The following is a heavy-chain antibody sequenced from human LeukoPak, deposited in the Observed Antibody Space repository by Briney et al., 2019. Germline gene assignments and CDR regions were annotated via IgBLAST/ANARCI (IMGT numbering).Heavy chain of an antibody. V-gene: IGHV3-11*01. J-gene: IGHJ4*02. CDR2: ISSSGSTI. Sequence: KPGGSLRLSCAASGFTFSDYYMSWIRQAPGKGLEWVSYISSSGSTIYYADSVKGRFTISRDNAKSSLYLQMNSLRAEDTAVYYCARGYCSSTSCYKFDYWGQETLVTVSS. D-gene: IGHD2-2*02. CDR3: ARGYCSSTSCYKFDY. CDR1: GFTFSDYY.